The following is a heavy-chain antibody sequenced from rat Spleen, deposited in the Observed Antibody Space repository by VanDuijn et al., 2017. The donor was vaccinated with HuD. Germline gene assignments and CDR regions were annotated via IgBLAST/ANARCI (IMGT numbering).Heavy chain of an antibody. D-gene: IGHD1-9*01. CDR1: GFTFSDYG. J-gene: IGHJ2*01. CDR2: ISYGDSSGHSST. Sequence: EVQLVESDGGLVQPGRSLKLSCAASGFTFSDYGVAWVRQAPTTGLEWVATISYGDSSGHSSTYYRDSVKGLFTISRDNAKSTLSLQMDSLRSDDTATYYCARRHYGYTDYFDYWGQGVMVTVSS. CDR3: ARRHYGYTDYFDY. V-gene: IGHV5-29*01.